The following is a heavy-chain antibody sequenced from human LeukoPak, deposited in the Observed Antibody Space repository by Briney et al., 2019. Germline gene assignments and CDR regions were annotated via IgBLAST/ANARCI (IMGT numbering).Heavy chain of an antibody. CDR1: GGSFSGYY. J-gene: IGHJ6*02. Sequence: SETLSLTCAVYGGSFSGYYWSWIRQPPGKGLEWIGEINHSGSTNYNPSLKSRVTISVDTSKNQFSLKLSSVTAADTAVYYCAREGDRIAVAYYYGMDVWGQGTTVTVSS. CDR3: AREGDRIAVAYYYGMDV. CDR2: INHSGST. D-gene: IGHD6-19*01. V-gene: IGHV4-34*01.